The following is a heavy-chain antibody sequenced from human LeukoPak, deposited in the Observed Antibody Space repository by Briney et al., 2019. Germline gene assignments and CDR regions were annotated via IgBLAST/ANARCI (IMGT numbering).Heavy chain of an antibody. J-gene: IGHJ4*02. V-gene: IGHV1-46*01. CDR1: GYTFTSYY. Sequence: ASVKVSCKASGYTFTSYYMHWVRQAPGQGLEWMGIINPSSGSTSYAQKFQGRVTMTRDTSTSTVYMELSSLRSEDTAVYYCATHRGTRYSSSWYFDYWGQGTLVTVSS. D-gene: IGHD6-13*01. CDR2: INPSSGST. CDR3: ATHRGTRYSSSWYFDY.